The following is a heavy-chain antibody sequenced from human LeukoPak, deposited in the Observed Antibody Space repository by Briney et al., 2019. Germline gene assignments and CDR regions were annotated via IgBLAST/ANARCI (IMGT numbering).Heavy chain of an antibody. CDR1: GGSFSGYY. Sequence: SETLSLTCAAYGGSFSGYYWSWIRQPPGKGLEWIGEINHSGSTNYNPSLKSRVTISVDTSKNQFSLKLSSVTAADTAVYYCARGLRFDYWGQGTLVTVSS. CDR3: ARGLRFDY. CDR2: INHSGST. V-gene: IGHV4-34*01. J-gene: IGHJ4*02.